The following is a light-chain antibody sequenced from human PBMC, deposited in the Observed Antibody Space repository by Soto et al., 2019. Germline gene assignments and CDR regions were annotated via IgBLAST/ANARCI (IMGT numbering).Light chain of an antibody. J-gene: IGKJ3*01. CDR3: QQANSFPFT. V-gene: IGKV1-12*01. CDR1: LDISYL. CDR2: AAS. Sequence: DIQMTQSPSSVSASVGDRVTITCRASLDISYLLAWYQQKAGRAPKLLIYAASTLEGGVPSRFSGSGSGTHFTLTISSLQPEDFATYYCQQANSFPFTFGPGTKVAMK.